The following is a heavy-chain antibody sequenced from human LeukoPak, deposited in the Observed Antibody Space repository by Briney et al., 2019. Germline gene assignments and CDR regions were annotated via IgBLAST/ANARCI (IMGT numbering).Heavy chain of an antibody. CDR1: GFTFSSYS. CDR3: ARRLPYYGMDV. J-gene: IGHJ6*02. D-gene: IGHD5-18*01. CDR2: ISSSSSYI. Sequence: GGSLRLSCAASGFTFSSYSMNWVRQAPGKGLEWVSSISSSSSYIYYADSVKGQFTITRDNAKNSLYLQMNSLRGEDTAVYYCARRLPYYGMDVWGQGTTVTVSS. V-gene: IGHV3-21*01.